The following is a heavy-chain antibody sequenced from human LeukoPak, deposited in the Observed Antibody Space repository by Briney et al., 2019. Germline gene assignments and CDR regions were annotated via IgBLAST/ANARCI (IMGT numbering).Heavy chain of an antibody. V-gene: IGHV1-18*01. CDR1: GYTFTSYG. D-gene: IGHD2-15*01. CDR3: ARAYCSGGSCYPRFDP. Sequence: GASVKVSCKASGYTFTSYGISWVRQAPGQGLEWMGWISAYNGNTNYAQKLQGRVTMTTDTSTSTAYMELRSLRSDDTAVYYCARAYCSGGSCYPRFDPWGQGTLVTVSS. CDR2: ISAYNGNT. J-gene: IGHJ5*02.